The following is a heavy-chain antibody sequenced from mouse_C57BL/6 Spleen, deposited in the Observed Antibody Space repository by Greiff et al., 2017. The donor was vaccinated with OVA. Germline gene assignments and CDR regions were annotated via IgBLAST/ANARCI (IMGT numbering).Heavy chain of an antibody. CDR3: ARGGVYSKYYFDY. V-gene: IGHV1-52*01. D-gene: IGHD2-5*01. CDR1: GYTFTSYW. J-gene: IGHJ2*01. CDR2: IDPSDSET. Sequence: QVQLKQPGAELVRPGSSVKLSCKASGYTFTSYWMHWVKQRPIQGLEWIGNIDPSDSETHYNQKFKDKATLTVDKSSSTAYMQLSSLTSEDSAVYYCARGGVYSKYYFDYWGQGSTLTVSS.